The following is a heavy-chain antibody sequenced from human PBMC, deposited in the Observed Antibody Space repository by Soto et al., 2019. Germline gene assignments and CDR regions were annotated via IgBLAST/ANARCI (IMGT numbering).Heavy chain of an antibody. CDR3: ARGVSLWFGEWYYYYGMDV. V-gene: IGHV4-30-4*01. Sequence: SETLSLTCTVSGGSISGGDYYWSWIRQPPGKGLEWIGYIYYSGSTYYNPSLKSRVTISVDTSKNQFSLKLSSVTAADTAVYYCARGVSLWFGEWYYYYGMDVWGQGTTVTVSS. J-gene: IGHJ6*02. D-gene: IGHD3-10*01. CDR1: GGSISGGDYY. CDR2: IYYSGST.